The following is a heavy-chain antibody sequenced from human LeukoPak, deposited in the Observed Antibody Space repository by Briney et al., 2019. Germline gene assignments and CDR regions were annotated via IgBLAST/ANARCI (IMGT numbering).Heavy chain of an antibody. V-gene: IGHV3-48*03. CDR1: GFTFSSYE. Sequence: PGRSLRLSCAASGFTFSSYEMNWVRQAPGKGLEWVSYISSRGSARYYADSVKGRFTISRDNAKNSLYPQMNSLRAEDTAVYYCARDRSGLEGGLDYWGQGTLVTVSS. J-gene: IGHJ4*02. D-gene: IGHD6-19*01. CDR3: ARDRSGLEGGLDY. CDR2: ISSRGSAR.